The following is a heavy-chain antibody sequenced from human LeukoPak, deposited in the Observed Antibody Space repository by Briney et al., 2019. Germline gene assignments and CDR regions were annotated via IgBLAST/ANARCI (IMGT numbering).Heavy chain of an antibody. CDR1: GFPFSNYA. D-gene: IGHD4-17*01. Sequence: GGSLRLSCAASGFPFSNYALTWVRQAPGKGLEWVSAISGSGGSTYYADSVKGRFTISRDNSKNTLYLQMNSLRAEDTAVYYCAKLSGQSHDYGASNDYWGQGTLVTVSS. CDR2: ISGSGGST. J-gene: IGHJ4*02. CDR3: AKLSGQSHDYGASNDY. V-gene: IGHV3-23*01.